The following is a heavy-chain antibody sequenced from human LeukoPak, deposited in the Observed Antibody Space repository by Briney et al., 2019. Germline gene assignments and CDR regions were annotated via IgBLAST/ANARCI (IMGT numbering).Heavy chain of an antibody. CDR1: GFAFSTYG. D-gene: IGHD5-18*01. CDR3: ARGPWLVSDITSFDY. CDR2: IWNDGSKT. J-gene: IGHJ4*02. Sequence: PGGSLRLSCITSGFAFSTYGMHWVRQAPGKGLEWVALIWNDGSKTYHAESVKDRFTISRDNSQNTLYLQMNSLRHEGTAVYHCARGPWLVSDITSFDYWGQGTLVTVSS. V-gene: IGHV3-33*01.